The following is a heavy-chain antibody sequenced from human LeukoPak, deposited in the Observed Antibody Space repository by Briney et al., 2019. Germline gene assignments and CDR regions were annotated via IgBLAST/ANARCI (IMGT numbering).Heavy chain of an antibody. V-gene: IGHV3-53*01. CDR2: IYGGGST. D-gene: IGHD1-26*01. J-gene: IGHJ4*02. CDR3: AKNSGSYYWVDF. CDR1: GFTVSSNY. Sequence: GGSLRLSCAASGFTVSSNYMSWVRQAPGKGLEWVSVIYGGGSTYYADSVKGRFTISRDNSKNTLYLQMNSLRAEDTAVYYCAKNSGSYYWVDFWGQGTLVTVSS.